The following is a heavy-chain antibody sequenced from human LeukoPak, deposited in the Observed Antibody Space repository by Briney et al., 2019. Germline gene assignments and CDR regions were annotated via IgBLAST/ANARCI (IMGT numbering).Heavy chain of an antibody. CDR1: GFALSDYY. J-gene: IGHJ4*02. V-gene: IGHV3-11*06. CDR2: ISSSSIYT. Sequence: PGGSLRPSCAASGFALSDYYMSWIRQAPGKGLEWVSYISSSSIYTNYADSVKGRFTISRDNAKSSLYLQMNSLRAEDTAVYYCARDREYYFDYWGQGTLVTVSS. CDR3: ARDREYYFDY.